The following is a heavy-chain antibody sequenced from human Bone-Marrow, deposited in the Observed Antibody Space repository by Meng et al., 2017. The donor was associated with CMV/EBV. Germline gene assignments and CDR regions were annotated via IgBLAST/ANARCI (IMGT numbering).Heavy chain of an antibody. CDR3: ARGKRSFQIDY. CDR1: GYTFTAHY. CDR2: IHPHRGDT. V-gene: IGHV1-2*02. Sequence: ASVKVSCKASGYTFTAHYFHWVRQAPGQGLEWMGWIHPHRGDTNYAQQFQGRVTLTRDTSINTGYMELTRLTSDDTAVYYCARGKRSFQIDYWGQGTLGTVSS. J-gene: IGHJ4*02.